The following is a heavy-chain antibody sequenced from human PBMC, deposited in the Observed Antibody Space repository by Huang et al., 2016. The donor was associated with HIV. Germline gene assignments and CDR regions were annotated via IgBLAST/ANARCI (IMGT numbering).Heavy chain of an antibody. Sequence: QLQLQESGPGLVKPSETLSLTCSVSGGSISSSSYYWGWIRQPPGKGLEWIGSIYYSGSTCYNPALKSRGTISVDTSKNQFSLRLSSVTAADTSVYYCARHMDCSSSSCLAGGHERGPFDMWGQGTMVTVSS. CDR2: IYYSGST. CDR3: ARHMDCSSSSCLAGGHERGPFDM. CDR1: GGSISSSSYY. V-gene: IGHV4-39*01. D-gene: IGHD2-2*01. J-gene: IGHJ3*02.